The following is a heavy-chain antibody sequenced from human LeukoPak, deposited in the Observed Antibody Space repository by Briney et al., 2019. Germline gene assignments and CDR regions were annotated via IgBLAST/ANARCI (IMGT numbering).Heavy chain of an antibody. D-gene: IGHD3-22*01. V-gene: IGHV4-61*02. CDR1: GGSISSSNYY. Sequence: SQTLSLTCSVSGGSISSSNYYWSWIRQPAGTGLEWIGRIYTSGSTNYKPSLKSRVSMSVDTSKNQFSLKLSSVTAADTAVYYCARDSGYYYDSSGYFDYWGQGTLVTVSS. J-gene: IGHJ4*02. CDR2: IYTSGST. CDR3: ARDSGYYYDSSGYFDY.